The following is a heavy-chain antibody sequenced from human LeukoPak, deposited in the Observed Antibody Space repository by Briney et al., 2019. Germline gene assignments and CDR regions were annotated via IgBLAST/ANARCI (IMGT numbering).Heavy chain of an antibody. CDR3: AKEGHGSGSYDNA. CDR1: GFTLYYFA. V-gene: IGHV3-23*01. CDR2: ISGCGDNT. Sequence: GGSVTLACAASGFTLYYFAMSRLPQAPGQGREWVSAISGCGDNTYYADSVMGRFTMSSDNSEKTLYLQLNGLRAEDTALYYCAKEGHGSGSYDNAWGQGTLVTVAS. D-gene: IGHD3-10*01. J-gene: IGHJ5*02.